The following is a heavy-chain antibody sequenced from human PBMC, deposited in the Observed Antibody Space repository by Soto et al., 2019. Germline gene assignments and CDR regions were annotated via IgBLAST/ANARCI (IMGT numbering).Heavy chain of an antibody. CDR2: IYYAGST. CDR1: GGSMIGYY. D-gene: IGHD5-12*01. Sequence: SETLSLTCTVSGGSMIGYYWSWIRQPPGRGLEWIGFIYYAGSTKYNPSLNSRVTISVDTSKNQFSLTVTSVTAADTAVYYCARRIVDTETFDYWGQGTLVTVSS. J-gene: IGHJ4*02. V-gene: IGHV4-59*08. CDR3: ARRIVDTETFDY.